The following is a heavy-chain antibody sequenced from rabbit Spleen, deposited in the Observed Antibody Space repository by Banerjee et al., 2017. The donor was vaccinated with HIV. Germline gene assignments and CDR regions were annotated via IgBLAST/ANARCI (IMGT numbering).Heavy chain of an antibody. V-gene: IGHV1S45*01. CDR2: IDVVKRGTT. J-gene: IGHJ4*01. D-gene: IGHD4-2*01. CDR1: GLDFSSSYW. Sequence: QEQLVESGGGLVQPEGSLTLTCTASGLDFSSSYWICWVRQAPGKGLEWIACIDVVKRGTTYYASWAKGRFTVSKTSSTTVTLQMTSLTAADTATYFCARDAAGREDFNLWGQGTLVTVS. CDR3: ARDAAGREDFNL.